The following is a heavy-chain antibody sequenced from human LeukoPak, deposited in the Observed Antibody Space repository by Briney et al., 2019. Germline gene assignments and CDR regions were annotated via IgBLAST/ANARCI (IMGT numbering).Heavy chain of an antibody. Sequence: GASVKFSCKTSGYTFTSYDINWVRQATGQGLEWMGWMNPNSGNTGYAQKFQGRVTMTRNTSISTAYMELSSLRSEDTAVYFCTRGVMKGSGKTFDYWGQGTLVTVSS. J-gene: IGHJ4*02. D-gene: IGHD3-10*01. V-gene: IGHV1-8*01. CDR3: TRGVMKGSGKTFDY. CDR2: MNPNSGNT. CDR1: GYTFTSYD.